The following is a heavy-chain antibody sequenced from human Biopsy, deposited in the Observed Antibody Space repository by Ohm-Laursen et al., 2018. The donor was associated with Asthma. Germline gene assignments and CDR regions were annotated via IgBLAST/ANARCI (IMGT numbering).Heavy chain of an antibody. CDR1: GDSFSNYA. CDR3: ARTYYDFLTGQVKDGFDM. D-gene: IGHD3-9*01. CDR2: LIPVLGTA. J-gene: IGHJ3*02. V-gene: IGHV1-69*01. Sequence: SSVKVSCKASGDSFSNYAISWVRQAPRQGLEWMGGLIPVLGTADYAQMFEGRVTITADESTSTTYMDLSSLRSEDTAVYYCARTYYDFLTGQVKDGFDMWGQGTMVTVAS.